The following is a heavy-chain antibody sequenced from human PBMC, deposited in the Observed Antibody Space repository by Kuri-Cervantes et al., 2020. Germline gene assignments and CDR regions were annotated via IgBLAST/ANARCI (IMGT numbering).Heavy chain of an antibody. Sequence: GSLRLSCAVYGGSFSGYYWSWIRQPPGKGLEWIGEINHSGSTNYNSSLKSRVTISVDTSKNQFSLKLSSVTAADTAVYYCATNYGGNTAYWYFDLWGRGTLVTVSS. CDR3: ATNYGGNTAYWYFDL. V-gene: IGHV4-34*01. CDR1: GGSFSGYY. D-gene: IGHD4-23*01. J-gene: IGHJ2*01. CDR2: INHSGST.